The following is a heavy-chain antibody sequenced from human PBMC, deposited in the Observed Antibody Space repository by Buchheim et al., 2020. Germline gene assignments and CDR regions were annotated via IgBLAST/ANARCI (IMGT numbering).Heavy chain of an antibody. CDR2: ISYDGSNK. J-gene: IGHJ6*02. Sequence: QVQLVESGGGVVQPGRSLRLSCAASGFTFSSYGMHWVRQAPGKGLEWVAVISYDGSNKYYVDSVKGRLTISRDNSKNTLYLQMNSLRAEDTAVYYCAKDRAVGKFYYYGMDVWGQGTT. CDR3: AKDRAVGKFYYYGMDV. CDR1: GFTFSSYG. V-gene: IGHV3-30*18. D-gene: IGHD6-13*01.